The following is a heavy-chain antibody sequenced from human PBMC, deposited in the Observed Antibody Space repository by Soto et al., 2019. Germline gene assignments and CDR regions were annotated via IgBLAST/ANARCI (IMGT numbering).Heavy chain of an antibody. J-gene: IGHJ6*02. CDR3: AKRGFDSGGWDYFALDV. CDR1: GFTFHSYA. D-gene: IGHD5-12*01. CDR2: ITGGGGRT. V-gene: IGHV3-23*01. Sequence: GGSLRLSCAASGFTFHSYAMTWVRQAPEKGLEWVSAITGGGGRTYYADSVKGRFTISRDNSKNTLYLQMNSLRVEDTAVYYCAKRGFDSGGWDYFALDVWGQGTAVTVSS.